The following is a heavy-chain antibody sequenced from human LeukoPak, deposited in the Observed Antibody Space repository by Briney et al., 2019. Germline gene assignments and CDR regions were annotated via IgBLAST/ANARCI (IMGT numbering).Heavy chain of an antibody. CDR1: GFTFSSYW. V-gene: IGHV3-7*01. CDR2: IKQDGSEK. CDR3: AKDSVLLWFGDMGGYYYYYYMDV. J-gene: IGHJ6*03. D-gene: IGHD3-10*01. Sequence: PGGSLRLSCAASGFTFSSYWMSWVRQAPGKGLEWVANIKQDGSEKYYVDSVKGRFTISRDNAKNSLYLQMNSLRAEDTAVYYCAKDSVLLWFGDMGGYYYYYYMDVWGKGTTVTISS.